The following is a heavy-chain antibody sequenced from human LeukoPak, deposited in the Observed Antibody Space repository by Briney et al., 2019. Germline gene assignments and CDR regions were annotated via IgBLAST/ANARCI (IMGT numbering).Heavy chain of an antibody. CDR1: GFTFSSSA. D-gene: IGHD2-15*01. V-gene: IGHV3-23*01. CDR2: ISDTGRLS. Sequence: GGSLRLSCAASGFTFSSSAMSWVRQAPGKGLEWVAAISDTGRLSYCADSVNGRFTISRDNSKNTLSLQMNSLRAADTAVYYCAKAPVLGYCSGGSCYPYFDYWGQGTLVTVSS. CDR3: AKAPVLGYCSGGSCYPYFDY. J-gene: IGHJ4*02.